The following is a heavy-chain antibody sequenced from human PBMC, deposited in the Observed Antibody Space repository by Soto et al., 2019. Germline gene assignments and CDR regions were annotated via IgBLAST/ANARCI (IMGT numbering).Heavy chain of an antibody. CDR3: ARARINYSSSWSNWFDP. V-gene: IGHV1-69*01. Sequence: QVQLVQSGAEVEKPGSSVKVSCKASGGTFSSYAISWVRQAPGQGLEWMGGIIPIFGTANYPQKFQGSVTITADESTTTAYMELSSLRSEDTAVYYCARARINYSSSWSNWFDPWGQGTLVTVSS. CDR1: GGTFSSYA. CDR2: IIPIFGTA. J-gene: IGHJ5*02. D-gene: IGHD6-13*01.